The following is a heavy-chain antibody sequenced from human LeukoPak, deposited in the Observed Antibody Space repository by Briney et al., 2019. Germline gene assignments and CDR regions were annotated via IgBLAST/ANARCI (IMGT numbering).Heavy chain of an antibody. J-gene: IGHJ5*02. CDR3: GRWGVNAGLDR. CDR2: ISPDGSDE. D-gene: IGHD3-10*01. Sequence: GGSLRLSCAASGFTFGNTWMGWVRQAPGKGLEWVANISPDGSDEYYVDSVRGRFTISRENAQNSVNLQMNSLRAEDSAVYYCGRWGVNAGLDRWGQGTLVSVAS. CDR1: GFTFGNTW. V-gene: IGHV3-7*01.